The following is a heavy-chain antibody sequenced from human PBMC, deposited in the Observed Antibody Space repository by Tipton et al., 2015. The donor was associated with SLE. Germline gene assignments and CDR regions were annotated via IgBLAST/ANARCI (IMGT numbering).Heavy chain of an antibody. V-gene: IGHV3-21*03. CDR3: AGDDYASGIT. CDR1: GFIFSSYS. J-gene: IGHJ5*02. CDR2: ISAGDNYI. Sequence: GSLRLSCAASGFIFSSYSVNWVRQAPGKGLEWVSSISAGDNYIYYADSVKGRFTISRDNAKNSLYLQMNSLRVEDTAVYFCAGDDYASGITWGQGTLVTVSS. D-gene: IGHD3-10*01.